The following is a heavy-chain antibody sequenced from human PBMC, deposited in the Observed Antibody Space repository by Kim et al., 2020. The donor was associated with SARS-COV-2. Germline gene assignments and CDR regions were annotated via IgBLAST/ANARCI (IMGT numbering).Heavy chain of an antibody. CDR3: EKNSLVAGTAHGFDY. Sequence: AGPGTGRFTISRDKSKNTLYLQVNSLGAEDTAVYNCEKNSLVAGTAHGFDYWGQGTLVTVSS. D-gene: IGHD2-2*01. J-gene: IGHJ4*02. V-gene: IGHV3-23*01.